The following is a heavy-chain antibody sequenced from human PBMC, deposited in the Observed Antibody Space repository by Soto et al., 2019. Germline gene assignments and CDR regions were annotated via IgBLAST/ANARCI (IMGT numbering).Heavy chain of an antibody. D-gene: IGHD6-13*01. Sequence: PGGSLRLSCAASGFTFSGYAMSWVRQAPGKGLEWVANIKRDGSEKTYVDSVKGRFTISRDNAKNPLYLQMNSLRAEDTAVYYCASAPWEAAARSRRGQGTLVTVSS. J-gene: IGHJ4*02. CDR1: GFTFSGYA. CDR2: IKRDGSEK. V-gene: IGHV3-7*03. CDR3: ASAPWEAAARSR.